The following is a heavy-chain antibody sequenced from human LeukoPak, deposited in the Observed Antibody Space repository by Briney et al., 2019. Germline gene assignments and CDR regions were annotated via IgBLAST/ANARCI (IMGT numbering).Heavy chain of an antibody. D-gene: IGHD2-8*01. J-gene: IGHJ3*02. Sequence: GGSLRLSCAASGFTFSSYAMSWVRQAPGKGLEWVSAISGSGGSTYYADSVKGRFTISRDNSKNTLYLQMNSLRAEDTAVYYCAKAERYCTNGVCYTDAFDIWGQGTMVTVSS. CDR2: ISGSGGST. CDR3: AKAERYCTNGVCYTDAFDI. V-gene: IGHV3-23*01. CDR1: GFTFSSYA.